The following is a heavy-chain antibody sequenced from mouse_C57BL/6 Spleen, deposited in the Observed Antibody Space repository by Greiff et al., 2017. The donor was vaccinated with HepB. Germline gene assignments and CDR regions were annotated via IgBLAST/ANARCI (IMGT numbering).Heavy chain of an antibody. V-gene: IGHV5-17*01. D-gene: IGHD2-5*01. CDR1: GFTFSDYG. CDR3: ARRRKTYYSNYEDYFDY. Sequence: EVKLVESGGGLVKPGGSLKLSCAASGFTFSDYGMHWVRQAPEKGLEWVAYISSGSSTIYYADTVKGRFTISRDNAKNTLFLQMTSLRSEDTAMYYCARRRKTYYSNYEDYFDYWGQGTTLTVSS. CDR2: ISSGSSTI. J-gene: IGHJ2*01.